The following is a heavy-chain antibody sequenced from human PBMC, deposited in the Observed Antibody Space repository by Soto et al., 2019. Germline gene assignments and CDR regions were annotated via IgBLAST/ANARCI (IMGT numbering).Heavy chain of an antibody. Sequence: PSETLSLTFTVSCSSISDTDVFWGWVPYSPGKGLEWAGNLDYSRTADFSPSLATRVTFHVETPKNQFSLTRYSVTAADTAVYYCARIAGRLLDYWGQGILVTVS. J-gene: IGHJ4*02. CDR3: ARIAGRLLDY. CDR1: CSSISDTDVF. CDR2: LDYSRTA. V-gene: IGHV4-39*01. D-gene: IGHD6-13*01.